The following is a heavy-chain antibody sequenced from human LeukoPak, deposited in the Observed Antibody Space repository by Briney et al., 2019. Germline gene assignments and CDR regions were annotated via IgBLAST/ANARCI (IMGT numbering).Heavy chain of an antibody. Sequence: GGSLRLSCAASGFTFEDYAMHWVRQAPGKGLEWVSFVTGDGSSTYYADSVKGRFTISRDNSKNSLYLQMNSLRIEDTALYYCAKDRDTTGYERWGQGTLVTVSS. J-gene: IGHJ1*01. V-gene: IGHV3-43*02. D-gene: IGHD3-22*01. CDR1: GFTFEDYA. CDR2: VTGDGSST. CDR3: AKDRDTTGYER.